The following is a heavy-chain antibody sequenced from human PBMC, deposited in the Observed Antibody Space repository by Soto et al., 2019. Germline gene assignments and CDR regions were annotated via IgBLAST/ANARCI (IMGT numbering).Heavy chain of an antibody. CDR2: ISYDGSNK. CDR1: GFTFSSYG. J-gene: IGHJ4*02. V-gene: IGHV3-30*18. D-gene: IGHD5-12*01. Sequence: QVQLVESGGGVVQPGRSLRLSCAASGFTFSSYGMHWVRQAPGNGLEWVAVISYDGSNKYYADSVKGRFTISRDNSKNTLYLQMNSLRAEDTAVYYCAKDRRWLQFGFDYWGQGTLVTVSS. CDR3: AKDRRWLQFGFDY.